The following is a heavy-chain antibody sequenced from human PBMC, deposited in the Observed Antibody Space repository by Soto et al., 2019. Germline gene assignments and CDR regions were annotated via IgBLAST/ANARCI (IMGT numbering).Heavy chain of an antibody. Sequence: GGSLRLSCAASGFTFSSYAMSWVRQAPGQGLEWVSAISGSGGSTYYADSVKGRFTISRDNSKNTLYLQMNSLRAEDTAVYYWAKDWASIAVAGTAFDYGGKGTLVTVSS. D-gene: IGHD6-19*01. V-gene: IGHV3-23*01. CDR3: AKDWASIAVAGTAFDY. CDR2: ISGSGGST. J-gene: IGHJ4*02. CDR1: GFTFSSYA.